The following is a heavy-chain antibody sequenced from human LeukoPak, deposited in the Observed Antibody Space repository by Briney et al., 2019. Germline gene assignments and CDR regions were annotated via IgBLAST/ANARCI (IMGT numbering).Heavy chain of an antibody. D-gene: IGHD3-22*01. CDR3: AKGELGTNYYDSSGHNDY. V-gene: IGHV3-11*06. Sequence: GRLTISRDNAKNSLYLQMDSLRAEDTAVYYCAKGELGTNYYDSSGHNDYWGQGTLVTVSS. J-gene: IGHJ4*02.